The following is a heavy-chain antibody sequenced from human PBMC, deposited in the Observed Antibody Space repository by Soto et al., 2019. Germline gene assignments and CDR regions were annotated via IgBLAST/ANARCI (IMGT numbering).Heavy chain of an antibody. Sequence: PGRSLRLSCAASGFTFTDYYMSWISQAPGKGLEWVSYISSSGSTIYYADSVKGRFTISRDNAKNSLYLQMNSLRAEDTAVYYCARVLVFYGGFDPWGQGTLVTVSS. CDR3: ARVLVFYGGFDP. V-gene: IGHV3-11*01. CDR1: GFTFTDYY. D-gene: IGHD2-21*02. J-gene: IGHJ5*02. CDR2: ISSSGSTI.